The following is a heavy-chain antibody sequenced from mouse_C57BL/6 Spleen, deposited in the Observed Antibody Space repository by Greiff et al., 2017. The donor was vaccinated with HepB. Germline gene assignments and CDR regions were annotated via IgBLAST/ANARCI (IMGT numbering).Heavy chain of an antibody. V-gene: IGHV1-82*01. J-gene: IGHJ2*01. CDR1: GYAFSSSW. D-gene: IGHD4-1*01. CDR3: ARFKLGEAFDY. Sequence: QVQLQQSGPELVKPGASVKISCKASGYAFSSSWMNWVKQRPGKGLEWIGRIYPGDGDTNYNGKFKGKATLTADKSSSTAYMQLSSLTSEDSAFYFCARFKLGEAFDYWGQGTTLTVSS. CDR2: IYPGDGDT.